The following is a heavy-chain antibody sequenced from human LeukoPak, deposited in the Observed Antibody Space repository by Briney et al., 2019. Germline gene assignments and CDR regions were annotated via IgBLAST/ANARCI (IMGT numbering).Heavy chain of an antibody. V-gene: IGHV4-59*11. Sequence: SETLSLTCTVSGGSITGHYWTWIRQSPGKGLEWIGFVYDNGNTNYNSSLQSRVTMSVDTSANQLSLKMTSVTAADTAIYYCARVFRGVVTSNWFDPWGQGTLVTVSS. J-gene: IGHJ5*02. D-gene: IGHD2-21*02. CDR3: ARVFRGVVTSNWFDP. CDR2: VYDNGNT. CDR1: GGSITGHY.